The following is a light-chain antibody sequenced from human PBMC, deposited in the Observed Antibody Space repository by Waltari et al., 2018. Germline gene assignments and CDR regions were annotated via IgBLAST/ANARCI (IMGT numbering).Light chain of an antibody. V-gene: IGKV2-28*01. CDR3: QQHYSLPIT. Sequence: DIVMTQSPLSLPVTPGEPASISCRSSQSLLHSNGYNYLDWYLQKPGRSPQLRIYLGSNRASGVPDRFSGSGSCTDFTLKISRVEAEDVGVYYCQQHYSLPITFGQGTRLEIK. CDR1: QSLLHSNGYNY. CDR2: LGS. J-gene: IGKJ5*01.